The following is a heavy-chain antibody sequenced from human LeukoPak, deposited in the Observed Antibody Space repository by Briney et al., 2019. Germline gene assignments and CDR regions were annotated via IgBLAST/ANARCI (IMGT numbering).Heavy chain of an antibody. CDR1: GYIFTSYW. CDR3: ARNKRYSSSWYPFDY. V-gene: IGHV5-51*01. Sequence: HGESLQISCQGSGYIFTSYWIGWVRQLPGKGLEWMGIIYPGDSDTRDSPSFQGQVTISADKSISTAYLQWSSLKASDTAMYYCARNKRYSSSWYPFDYWGQGTLVTVSS. D-gene: IGHD6-13*01. CDR2: IYPGDSDT. J-gene: IGHJ4*02.